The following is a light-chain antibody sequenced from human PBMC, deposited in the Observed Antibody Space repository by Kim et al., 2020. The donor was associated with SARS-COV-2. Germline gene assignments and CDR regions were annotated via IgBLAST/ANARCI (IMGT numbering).Light chain of an antibody. V-gene: IGKV3-11*01. CDR3: QRRSNWPPT. Sequence: LAPLDRATVAGRSSQRVGNTLAWYQQKPGQAPGIRNHDASNVATDFPARFSGSGSGTDCTLTISSLEPEGFAVYFRQRRSNWPPTFGQRTRLDI. CDR1: QRVGNT. J-gene: IGKJ5*01. CDR2: DAS.